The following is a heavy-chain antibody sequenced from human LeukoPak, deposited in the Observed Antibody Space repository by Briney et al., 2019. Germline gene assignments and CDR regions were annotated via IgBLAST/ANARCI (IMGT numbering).Heavy chain of an antibody. CDR1: GFTVSSNY. J-gene: IGHJ5*01. D-gene: IGHD1-26*01. CDR2: VYSGGST. CDR3: ARTPPNSGWFDS. Sequence: GGSLRLSCAASGFTVSSNYMSWVRRAPGKGLEWVSIVYSGGSTYYADSVKGRFTISRDNSKNTVYFQMNSLRAEDTAVYYCARTPPNSGWFDSWGQGTLVTVSS. V-gene: IGHV3-53*01.